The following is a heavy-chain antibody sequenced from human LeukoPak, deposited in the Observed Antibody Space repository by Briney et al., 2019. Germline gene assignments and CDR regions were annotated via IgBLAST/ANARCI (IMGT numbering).Heavy chain of an antibody. D-gene: IGHD6-25*01. J-gene: IGHJ4*02. CDR2: ISYDGSNK. CDR1: GFTFSSYA. CDR3: ARVVWGIAAGASDY. Sequence: GRSLRLSCAASGFTFSSYAMHWVRQAPGKGLEWVAVISYDGSNKYYADSVKGRFTISRDNSKNTLYLQMNSLRAEDTAVYYCARVVWGIAAGASDYWGRGTLVTVSS. V-gene: IGHV3-30*04.